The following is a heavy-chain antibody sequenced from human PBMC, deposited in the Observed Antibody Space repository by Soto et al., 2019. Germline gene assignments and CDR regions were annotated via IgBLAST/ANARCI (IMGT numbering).Heavy chain of an antibody. CDR2: IYYSGST. Sequence: QVQLQESGPGLVKPSETLSLTCTVSGGSISSYYWSWIRQPPGKGLEWIGYIYYSGSTNYNPSLKSRVTISVDTSKNQFSLKLSSVTAADTAVYYCARALDAFVIWGQGTMVTVSS. J-gene: IGHJ3*02. CDR1: GGSISSYY. V-gene: IGHV4-59*01. CDR3: ARALDAFVI.